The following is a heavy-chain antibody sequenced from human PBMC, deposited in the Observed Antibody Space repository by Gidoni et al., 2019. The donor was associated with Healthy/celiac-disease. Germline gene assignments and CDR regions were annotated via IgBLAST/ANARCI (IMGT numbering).Heavy chain of an antibody. CDR3: ARHYHHYYDSSGPAGYFDY. J-gene: IGHJ4*02. V-gene: IGHV4-39*01. CDR1: GGSISSSSSY. Sequence: QLQLQESGPGLVKPSETLSLTCTVSGGSISSSSSYWGWIRQPPGKGLEWIGSIYYSGSTYYNPSLKSRVTISVDTSKNQFSLKLSSVTAADTAVYYCARHYHHYYDSSGPAGYFDYWGQGTLVTVSS. D-gene: IGHD3-22*01. CDR2: IYYSGST.